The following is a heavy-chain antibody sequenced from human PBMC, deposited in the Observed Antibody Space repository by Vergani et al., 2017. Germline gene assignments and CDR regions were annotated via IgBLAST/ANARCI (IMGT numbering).Heavy chain of an antibody. D-gene: IGHD2-2*01. V-gene: IGHV3-23*01. Sequence: EVQLLESGGGLVQPGGSLRLSCAASGFTFSSYAMSWVRQAPGKGLEWVSAISGSGGSTYYADSVKGRFTISSDNSKNTLYLQMNSLRAEDTAVYYCAKIQVGQYYFDYWGQGTLVTVSS. CDR1: GFTFSSYA. CDR2: ISGSGGST. J-gene: IGHJ4*02. CDR3: AKIQVGQYYFDY.